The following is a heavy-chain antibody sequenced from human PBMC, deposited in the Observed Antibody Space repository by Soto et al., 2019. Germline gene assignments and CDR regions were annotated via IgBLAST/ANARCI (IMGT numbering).Heavy chain of an antibody. V-gene: IGHV4-39*01. CDR3: ARHFATVTDY. CDR2: IYYSGST. D-gene: IGHD4-4*01. CDR1: GGSISSSSYY. Sequence: SETLSLTCTVSGGSISSSSYYWGWIRQPPGKGLEWIGSIYYSGSTYYNPSLKSRVTISVDTSKNQFSLKLSSVTAAGTAVYYCARHFATVTDYWGQGTLVTVSS. J-gene: IGHJ4*02.